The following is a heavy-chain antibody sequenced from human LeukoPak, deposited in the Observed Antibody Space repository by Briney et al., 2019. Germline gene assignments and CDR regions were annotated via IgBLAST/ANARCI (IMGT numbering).Heavy chain of an antibody. CDR1: EYTLTELS. D-gene: IGHD3-22*01. Sequence: ASVKVSCKVSEYTLTELSMHWVRQAPGKGLEWMGGFDPEDGETIYAQKFQGRVTMTEDTSTDTAYMELSSLRSEDTAVYYCATWHYYDSSGYYSFDPWGQGTLVTVSS. CDR3: ATWHYYDSSGYYSFDP. J-gene: IGHJ5*02. CDR2: FDPEDGET. V-gene: IGHV1-24*01.